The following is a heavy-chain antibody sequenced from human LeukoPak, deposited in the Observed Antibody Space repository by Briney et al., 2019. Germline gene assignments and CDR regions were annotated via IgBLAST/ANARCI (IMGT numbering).Heavy chain of an antibody. CDR3: AKGSHYYDSSGVPAYYSDY. CDR1: GFTVSSNY. V-gene: IGHV3-23*01. D-gene: IGHD3-22*01. CDR2: ISGSGGST. Sequence: GGSLRLSCAASGFTVSSNYMSWVRQAPGKGLEWVSAISGSGGSTYYADSVKGRFTISRDNSKNTLYLQMNSLRAEDTAVYYCAKGSHYYDSSGVPAYYSDYWGQGTLVTVSS. J-gene: IGHJ4*02.